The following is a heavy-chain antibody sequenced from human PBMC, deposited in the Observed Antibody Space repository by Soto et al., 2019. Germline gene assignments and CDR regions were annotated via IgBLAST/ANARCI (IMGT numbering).Heavy chain of an antibody. V-gene: IGHV3-23*01. J-gene: IGHJ3*02. Sequence: GSLRLSCAASGFTFSSYAMSWVRQAPGKGLEWVSAISGSGGSTYYADSVKGRFTISRDNSKNTLYLQMNSLRAEDTAVYYCAKRGNYDFWSGDAFDIWGQGTMVTVSS. CDR3: AKRGNYDFWSGDAFDI. D-gene: IGHD3-3*01. CDR1: GFTFSSYA. CDR2: ISGSGGST.